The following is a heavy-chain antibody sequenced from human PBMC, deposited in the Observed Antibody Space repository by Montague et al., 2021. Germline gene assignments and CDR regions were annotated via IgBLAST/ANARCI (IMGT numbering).Heavy chain of an antibody. V-gene: IGHV3-7*03. CDR1: GLIFSHSW. D-gene: IGHD4/OR15-4a*01. J-gene: IGHJ4*02. CDR3: ARNPAYGALDY. CDR2: VNPDGSQV. Sequence: SLRLSCAASGLIFSHSWMAWVRLPPGKGLEWVAGVNPDGSQVGYVESVKGRSTVSEDNAKNSLFLQMNSLRGDDTALYYCARNPAYGALDYWGQGTRVTVSS.